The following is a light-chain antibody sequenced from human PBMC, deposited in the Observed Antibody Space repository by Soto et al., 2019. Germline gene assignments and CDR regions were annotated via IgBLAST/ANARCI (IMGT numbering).Light chain of an antibody. CDR3: QQYNSYLYT. CDR2: KAS. V-gene: IGKV1-5*03. CDR1: QSISSW. J-gene: IGKJ2*01. Sequence: DIQMTQSPSTLSASVGDRVTITCRASQSISSWLAWYQQKPGKAPNLLIYKASSLESGVPSRFSGSGSGTEFTLTISSLRPDDFATYYCQQYNSYLYTFGQGTKVDIK.